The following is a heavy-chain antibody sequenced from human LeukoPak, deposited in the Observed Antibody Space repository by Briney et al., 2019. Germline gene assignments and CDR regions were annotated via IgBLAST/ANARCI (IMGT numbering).Heavy chain of an antibody. J-gene: IGHJ4*02. CDR2: INPSGGSI. CDR1: GYTFTSYY. Sequence: ASVKVSCKASGYTFTSYYMHWVRQAPGQGLEWMGIINPSGGSISYAQKFQGRVTMTRDTSTSTVYMELSSLRSEDTAVYYCARDQDYDSSGHYYFDYWGQGTLVTVSS. D-gene: IGHD3-22*01. CDR3: ARDQDYDSSGHYYFDY. V-gene: IGHV1-46*01.